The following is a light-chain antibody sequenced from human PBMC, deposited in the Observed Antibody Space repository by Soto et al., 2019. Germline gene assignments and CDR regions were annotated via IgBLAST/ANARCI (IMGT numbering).Light chain of an antibody. V-gene: IGLV2-14*01. Sequence: QTVVTQPASVSGSPGQSITISCTGTSSDVGGYDYVSWYQQHPDKAPKLIVYEVTHRPSGVSNRFSGSKSGNTASLTISGLQAEDEADYYCSSLTSGSTRVFGTGTKLTVL. J-gene: IGLJ1*01. CDR2: EVT. CDR1: SSDVGGYDY. CDR3: SSLTSGSTRV.